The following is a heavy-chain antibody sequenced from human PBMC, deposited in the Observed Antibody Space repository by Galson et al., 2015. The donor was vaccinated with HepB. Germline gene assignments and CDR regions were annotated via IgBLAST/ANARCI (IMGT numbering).Heavy chain of an antibody. CDR2: ISWGSNYI. V-gene: IGHV3-21*01. CDR1: GFTFSRFT. CDR3: ARQVGFTSGSYDY. D-gene: IGHD1-26*01. J-gene: IGHJ4*02. Sequence: SLRLSCAASGFTFSRFTMNWVRHVPGKGLEWASSISWGSNYIYYADSVKGRFTISRDNAKNSLFLQVSSLRVEDTAVYYCARQVGFTSGSYDYWGQGTLVTVSS.